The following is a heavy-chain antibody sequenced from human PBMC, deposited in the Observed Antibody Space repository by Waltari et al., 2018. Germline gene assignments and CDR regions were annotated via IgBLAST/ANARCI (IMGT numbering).Heavy chain of an antibody. CDR2: IIPIFGTA. V-gene: IGHV1-69*01. CDR1: GGTFSSYA. J-gene: IGHJ5*02. CDR3: ARERNDILTEPNWFDP. D-gene: IGHD3-9*01. Sequence: QVQLVQSGAEVKKPGSSVKVSCKASGGTFSSYAISWARQAPGQGLEWMGGIIPIFGTANYAQKFQGRVTITADESTSTAYMELSSLRSEDTAVYYCARERNDILTEPNWFDPWGQGTLVTVSS.